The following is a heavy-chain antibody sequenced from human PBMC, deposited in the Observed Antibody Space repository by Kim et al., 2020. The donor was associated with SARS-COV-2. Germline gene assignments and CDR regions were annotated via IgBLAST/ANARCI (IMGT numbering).Heavy chain of an antibody. CDR3: ASALGH. CDR2: IYTSGRT. J-gene: IGHJ4*02. V-gene: IGHV4-4*07. Sequence: SETLSLTCTVSGDSLSSDYWSWNRQPAGKGLEWIGRIYTSGRTNYNPSLPSRVTMSVDMSKNQFSLKLSSVTAADTAVYYCASALGHWGQGTLVTFSS. CDR1: GDSLSSDY. D-gene: IGHD3-16*02.